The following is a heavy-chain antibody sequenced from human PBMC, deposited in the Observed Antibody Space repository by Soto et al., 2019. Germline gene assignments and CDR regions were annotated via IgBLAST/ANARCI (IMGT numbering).Heavy chain of an antibody. Sequence: SETLSLTCTVAGGTIISGGYYWSWISQHPGKGLEWSGYIYYSGSTYYNPSLKSRVTISVDTSKNQFSLKLSSVTAADTAVYYCARDGKPDGGSYCYSGMAFWGQGTSVTVSS. V-gene: IGHV4-31*03. CDR1: GGTIISGGYY. CDR2: IYYSGST. D-gene: IGHD1-26*01. J-gene: IGHJ6*01. CDR3: ARDGKPDGGSYCYSGMAF.